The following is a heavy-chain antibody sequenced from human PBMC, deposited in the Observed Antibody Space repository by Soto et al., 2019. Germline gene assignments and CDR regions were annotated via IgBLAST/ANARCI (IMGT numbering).Heavy chain of an antibody. CDR3: ARAGCDGGTCYTLVGLRYGMDV. CDR1: GFTFSNYA. Sequence: QVQLVESGGGVVQPGRSLRLSCAASGFTFSNYAMYWVRKAPGKGLEWVAVISYDGNNTYDADSVKGRFTISRDNSKNTLYLQMNSLRAEDTAVYYCARAGCDGGTCYTLVGLRYGMDVWGQGTTVTVSS. V-gene: IGHV3-30-3*01. J-gene: IGHJ6*02. D-gene: IGHD2-15*01. CDR2: ISYDGNNT.